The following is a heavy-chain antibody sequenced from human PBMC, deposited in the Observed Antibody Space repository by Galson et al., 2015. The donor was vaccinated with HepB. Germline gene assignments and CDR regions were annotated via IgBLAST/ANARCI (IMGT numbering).Heavy chain of an antibody. J-gene: IGHJ4*02. CDR2: ISSSSSTI. CDR3: ARDLRIVGATAPWGY. Sequence: SLRLSCAASGFTFSSYSMNWVRQAPGQGLEWVSYISSSSSTIYYADSVKGRFTISRDNAKNSLYLQMNSLRAEDTAVYYCARDLRIVGATAPWGYWGQGTLVTVSS. V-gene: IGHV3-48*01. CDR1: GFTFSSYS. D-gene: IGHD1-26*01.